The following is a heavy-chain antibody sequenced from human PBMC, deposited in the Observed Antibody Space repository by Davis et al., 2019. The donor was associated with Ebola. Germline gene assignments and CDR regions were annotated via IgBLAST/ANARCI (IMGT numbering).Heavy chain of an antibody. CDR2: ISHDGINK. D-gene: IGHD1-26*01. CDR1: GFNFRTYA. J-gene: IGHJ4*02. CDR3: ARSTWMGATPLDY. V-gene: IGHV3-30-3*01. Sequence: PGGSLRLSCVASGFNFRTYAIHWVRQAPGKGLKWVAVISHDGINKYYVDSVKGRFTVPRDNSKNTVYLEMNGLRPEDTAQYYCARSTWMGATPLDYWGQGTLLTVSS.